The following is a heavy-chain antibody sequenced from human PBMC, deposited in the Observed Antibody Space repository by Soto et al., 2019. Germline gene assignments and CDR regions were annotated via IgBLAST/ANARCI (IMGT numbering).Heavy chain of an antibody. D-gene: IGHD6-19*01. Sequence: PSETLSLTCTVSGGSISSSSYYWGWIRQPPGKGLEWIGSIYYSGSTYYNPSLKSRVTISVDTSKNQFSLKLSSVTAADTVVYYCARKIAVAGTVNYYYYYGMDVWGQGTTVTVSS. CDR2: IYYSGST. CDR1: GGSISSSSYY. V-gene: IGHV4-39*01. CDR3: ARKIAVAGTVNYYYYYGMDV. J-gene: IGHJ6*02.